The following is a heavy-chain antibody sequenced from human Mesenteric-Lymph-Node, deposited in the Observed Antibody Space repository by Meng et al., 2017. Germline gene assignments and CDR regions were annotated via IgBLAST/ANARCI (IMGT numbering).Heavy chain of an antibody. CDR3: AIGSSSRYYYYGMDV. V-gene: IGHV6-1*01. Sequence: LRLSCAISGDSVSSNSAAWNWNRQSPSRGLEWLGRTYYRSKWYNDYAVSVKSRITINPDTSKNQFSLQLNSVTPEDTAVYYCAIGSSSRYYYYGMDVWGQGTTVTVSS. D-gene: IGHD6-13*01. CDR1: GDSVSSNSAA. CDR2: TYYRSKWYN. J-gene: IGHJ6*02.